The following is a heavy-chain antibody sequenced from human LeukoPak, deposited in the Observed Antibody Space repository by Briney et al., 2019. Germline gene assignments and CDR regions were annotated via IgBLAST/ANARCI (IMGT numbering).Heavy chain of an antibody. CDR1: GGSFSGYY. CDR3: ARHLYYYDSSGYYH. Sequence: NPSETLSLTCAVYGGSFSGYYWSWIRQPPGKGLEWIGEINHSGSTNYNPSLKSRVTISVDTSKNQFSLKLSSVTAADTAVYYCARHLYYYDSSGYYHWGQGTLVTVSS. CDR2: INHSGST. V-gene: IGHV4-34*01. J-gene: IGHJ5*02. D-gene: IGHD3-22*01.